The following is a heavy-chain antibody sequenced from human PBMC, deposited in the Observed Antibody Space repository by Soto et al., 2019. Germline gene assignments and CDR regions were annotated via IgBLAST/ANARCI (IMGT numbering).Heavy chain of an antibody. Sequence: PGGSLRLSCAASGFTFSYYGMHWVRQAPGKGLEWVSGINWNGGSTGYADSVKGRFTISRDNAKNSLYLQMNSLRAEDTALYYCARGVSRGSGSYWYYFDYWGQGTLVTVSS. D-gene: IGHD3-10*01. CDR2: INWNGGST. J-gene: IGHJ4*02. CDR1: GFTFSYYG. V-gene: IGHV3-20*04. CDR3: ARGVSRGSGSYWYYFDY.